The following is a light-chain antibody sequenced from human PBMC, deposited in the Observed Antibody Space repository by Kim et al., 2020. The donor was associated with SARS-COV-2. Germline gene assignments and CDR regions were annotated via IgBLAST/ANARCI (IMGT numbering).Light chain of an antibody. Sequence: GRSVTSQCPGTSTDVGGHEYVSWYQQAPGKAPQLTIYHFTVRPSGVPDRFSGSKSGNTASLSISGLQAEDEADYYCCSYDGSYSSVFGGGTQLTVL. CDR1: STDVGGHEY. V-gene: IGLV2-11*01. J-gene: IGLJ3*02. CDR2: HFT. CDR3: CSYDGSYSSV.